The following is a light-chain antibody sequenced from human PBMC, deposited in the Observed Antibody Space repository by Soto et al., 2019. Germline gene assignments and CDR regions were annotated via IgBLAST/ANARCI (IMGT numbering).Light chain of an antibody. V-gene: IGKV1-17*02. CDR2: VAS. CDR3: LQQNSYPLT. CDR1: QGIRND. J-gene: IGKJ4*01. Sequence: DIQMTQSPSSMSASVGDRVTITCRASQGIRNDLAWYQEKPGKAPKRLIYVASRLQSGVPSRFSGSGSGTEFTLTISNLQPEDSATYYCLQQNSYPLTFGGGTKVEIK.